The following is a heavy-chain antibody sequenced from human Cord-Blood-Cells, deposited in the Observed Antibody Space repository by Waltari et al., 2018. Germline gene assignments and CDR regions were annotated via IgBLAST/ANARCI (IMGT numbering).Heavy chain of an antibody. J-gene: IGHJ3*02. D-gene: IGHD2-8*02. V-gene: IGHV1-2*02. CDR1: GYTFTGYY. CDR3: ARLLKRGNAFDI. Sequence: QVQLVQSGAAVKKPGASVKASCKASGYTFTGYYMTWVRQAPGQGLEWMGWINPNSGGTNYAQKFQGRVTMTRDTSISTAYMELSRLRSDDTAVYYCARLLKRGNAFDIWGQGTMVTVSS. CDR2: INPNSGGT.